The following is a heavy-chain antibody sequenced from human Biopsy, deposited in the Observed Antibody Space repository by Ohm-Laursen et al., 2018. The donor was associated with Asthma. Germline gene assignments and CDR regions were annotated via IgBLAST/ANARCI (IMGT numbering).Heavy chain of an antibody. Sequence: VKISCKPSGYTFNSAGITWVRQAPGQGLEWMGWISVYNGNTKVAQRLQDRVTMITDTSTSTAYMELRSLRSDDTAVYFCARAVDYSHYYGIDVWGQGTTVTVS. J-gene: IGHJ6*02. CDR3: ARAVDYSHYYGIDV. V-gene: IGHV1-18*01. CDR2: ISVYNGNT. CDR1: GYTFNSAG. D-gene: IGHD3-10*01.